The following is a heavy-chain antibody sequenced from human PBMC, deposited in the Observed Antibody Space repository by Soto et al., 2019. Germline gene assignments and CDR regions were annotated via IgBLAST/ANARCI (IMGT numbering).Heavy chain of an antibody. J-gene: IGHJ3*02. CDR2: ISSSSSYT. V-gene: IGHV3-11*06. D-gene: IGHD6-6*01. CDR3: ASEDGYSSSFAFDI. Sequence: QVQLVESGGGLVKPGGSLRLSCAASGFTFSDYYMSLIRQAPGKGLEWVSYISSSSSYTNYADSVKGRFTISRDNAKNSLYLKMNSLRAEATAVYYCASEDGYSSSFAFDIWGHGTMVTDSS. CDR1: GFTFSDYY.